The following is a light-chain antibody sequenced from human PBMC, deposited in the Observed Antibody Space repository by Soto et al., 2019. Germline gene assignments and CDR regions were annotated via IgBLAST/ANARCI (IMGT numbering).Light chain of an antibody. Sequence: QSALTQPRSVSGSPGQSVSISCTGTSSDVGAYNYVSWYQHHPGKAPKFMIYDVNKRPSGVPDRFSGSKSGNTASLPISGLQAEDEADYYCCSYAGTYTHYVFGTGTKLTVL. V-gene: IGLV2-11*01. CDR2: DVN. CDR1: SSDVGAYNY. J-gene: IGLJ1*01. CDR3: CSYAGTYTHYV.